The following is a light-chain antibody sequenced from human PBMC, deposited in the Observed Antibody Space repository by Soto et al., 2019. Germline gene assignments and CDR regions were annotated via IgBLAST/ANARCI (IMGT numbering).Light chain of an antibody. CDR2: GAS. CDR1: QGIIDY. J-gene: IGKJ1*01. CDR3: QKYDSAPHA. Sequence: DIQMTQSPSSLSASVGDRVTITCRASQGIIDYLAWYQQKPGKSPKLLIYGASTLHSGVPSRFSGSGAGTDFSLTISSLQPEDVATYYCQKYDSAPHAFGPGTKVEVK. V-gene: IGKV1-27*01.